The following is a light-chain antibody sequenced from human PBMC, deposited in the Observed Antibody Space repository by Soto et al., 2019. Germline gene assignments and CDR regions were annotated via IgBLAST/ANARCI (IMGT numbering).Light chain of an antibody. V-gene: IGKV4-1*01. J-gene: IGKJ3*01. Sequence: DIVMTQSPDSLSVSLGGRATINCKSSQSVFYSPNNKDYLAWYQLKPGQPPKLLIYWASTRESGVPDRFSASGSGTDFTLTISSLQAGDVAVYYCQQYYNTPFTFGPGTRVDIK. CDR2: WAS. CDR1: QSVFYSPNNKDY. CDR3: QQYYNTPFT.